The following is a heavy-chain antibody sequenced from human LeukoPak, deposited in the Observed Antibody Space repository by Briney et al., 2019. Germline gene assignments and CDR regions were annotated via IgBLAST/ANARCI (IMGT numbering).Heavy chain of an antibody. J-gene: IGHJ4*02. Sequence: SETLSLTCAVYGGSFSGYYWSWIRQPPGKGLEWIGEINHSGSTNYNPSLKSRVTISVDTSKNQFSLKLSSVTAAATAVYYCARVGSGYWGQGTLVTVYS. CDR2: INHSGST. V-gene: IGHV4-34*01. CDR3: ARVGSGY. CDR1: GGSFSGYY. D-gene: IGHD6-19*01.